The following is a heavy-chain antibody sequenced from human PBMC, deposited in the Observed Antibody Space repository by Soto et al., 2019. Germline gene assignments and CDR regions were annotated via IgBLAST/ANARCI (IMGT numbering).Heavy chain of an antibody. Sequence: PSETLSLTCTVSGASISSSTLWSWVRQPPGRGLEWIGEVYHSGSTKCNPSLKSRVTMSVDKSKNQLTLNLSPVTAADTAVYYCARLYRISVLNRLNWFDPWGQGTLVTVSS. CDR3: ARLYRISVLNRLNWFDP. V-gene: IGHV4-4*02. CDR2: VYHSGST. D-gene: IGHD2-8*01. J-gene: IGHJ5*02. CDR1: GASISSSTL.